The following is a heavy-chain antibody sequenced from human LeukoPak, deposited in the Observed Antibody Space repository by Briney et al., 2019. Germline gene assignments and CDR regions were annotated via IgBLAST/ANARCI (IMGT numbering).Heavy chain of an antibody. CDR3: ARDLYDILTGLGGAFDI. CDR2: ISAYNGNT. CDR1: GYTFTSYG. J-gene: IGHJ3*02. Sequence: ASVKVSCKASGYTFTSYGISWVRRAPGQGLEWMGWISAYNGNTNYAQKLQGRVTMTTDTSTSTAYMELRGLRSDDTAVYYCARDLYDILTGLGGAFDIWGQGTMVTVSS. V-gene: IGHV1-18*01. D-gene: IGHD3-9*01.